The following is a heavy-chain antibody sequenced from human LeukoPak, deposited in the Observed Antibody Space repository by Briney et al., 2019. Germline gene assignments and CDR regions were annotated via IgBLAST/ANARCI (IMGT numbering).Heavy chain of an antibody. J-gene: IGHJ3*02. D-gene: IGHD2-2*01. Sequence: SETLSLTCAVSGYSISSGYYWGRSRQRPGKGVEGMGSLYHSARTFYNPSLNRRVTISVHTSKHQFSLTLSSVTAADTAVYYCARPQGATAMVAFDIWGQGTIVTVSS. V-gene: IGHV4-38-2*01. CDR3: ARPQGATAMVAFDI. CDR2: LYHSART. CDR1: GYSISSGYY.